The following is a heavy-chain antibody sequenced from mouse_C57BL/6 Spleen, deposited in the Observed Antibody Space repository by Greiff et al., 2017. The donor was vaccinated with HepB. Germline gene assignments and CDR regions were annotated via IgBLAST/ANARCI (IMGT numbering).Heavy chain of an antibody. Sequence: QVQLQQPGAELVKPGASVKLSCKASGYTFTSYWMHWVKQRPGQGLEWIGMIHPNSGSTNYNEKFKSKATLTVDKSSSTAYMQLSSLTSEDSAVYYCARWGLRGDAMDYWGQGTSVTVSS. D-gene: IGHD2-4*01. J-gene: IGHJ4*01. CDR3: ARWGLRGDAMDY. CDR2: IHPNSGST. V-gene: IGHV1-64*01. CDR1: GYTFTSYW.